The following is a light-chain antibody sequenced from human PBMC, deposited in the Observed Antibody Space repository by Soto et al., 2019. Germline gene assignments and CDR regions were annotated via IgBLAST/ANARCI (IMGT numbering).Light chain of an antibody. CDR2: LNSDGSH. Sequence: QLVLTQSPSASASLGASVKLTCTLSSGHSSYAIAWHQQQPEKGPRYLMKLNSDGSHSKGDGIPDRFSGSSSGAERYLTISSLQSEDEADYYCQTWGPHDVVFGGGTKLTVL. CDR1: SGHSSYA. J-gene: IGLJ2*01. CDR3: QTWGPHDVV. V-gene: IGLV4-69*01.